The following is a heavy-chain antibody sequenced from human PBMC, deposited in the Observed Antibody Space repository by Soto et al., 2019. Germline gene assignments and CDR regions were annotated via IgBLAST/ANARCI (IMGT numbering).Heavy chain of an antibody. CDR1: GFTFSDYY. Sequence: QLVESGGGLVKPGGSLRLSCAASGFTFSDYYMSWIRQAQGKGLEWISYISGGGGTIYYADSVKGRFTISRDNARNSLYLEMNSLRAEDTAVYYCAGRHCSSNSCLYYYYMDVWGRGTTVTVSS. CDR3: AGRHCSSNSCLYYYYMDV. J-gene: IGHJ6*03. D-gene: IGHD2-2*01. V-gene: IGHV3-11*01. CDR2: ISGGGGTI.